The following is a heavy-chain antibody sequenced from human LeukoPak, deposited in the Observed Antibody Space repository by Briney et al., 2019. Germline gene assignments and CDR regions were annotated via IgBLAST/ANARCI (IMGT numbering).Heavy chain of an antibody. Sequence: ASVKVSCKVSGYTLTELSMHWVRQAPGKGLEWMGGFDPEDGETICAQKFQGRVTMTEDTSTDTAYMELSSLRSEDTAVYYCATDLHTTVTTPNGAFDIWGQGTMVTVSS. J-gene: IGHJ3*02. V-gene: IGHV1-24*01. CDR1: GYTLTELS. D-gene: IGHD4-17*01. CDR3: ATDLHTTVTTPNGAFDI. CDR2: FDPEDGET.